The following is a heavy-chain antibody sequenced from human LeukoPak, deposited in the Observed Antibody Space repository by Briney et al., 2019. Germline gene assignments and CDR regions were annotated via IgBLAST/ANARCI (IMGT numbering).Heavy chain of an antibody. CDR2: ISSSSSYI. CDR3: AKANAREFDY. V-gene: IGHV3-21*01. CDR1: GFTFSSYS. J-gene: IGHJ4*02. Sequence: GGSLRLSCAASGFTFSSYSMNWVRQAPGKGLEWVSSISSSSSYINYADSVKGRFTISRDNSKDTLYLQVNSLRAEDTAAYYCAKANAREFDYWGQGTLVSASS. D-gene: IGHD3-10*01.